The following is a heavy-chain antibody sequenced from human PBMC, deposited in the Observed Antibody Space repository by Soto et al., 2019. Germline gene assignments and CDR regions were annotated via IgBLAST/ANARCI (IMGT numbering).Heavy chain of an antibody. CDR1: GFTFSSYA. Sequence: SGGSLRLSCAASGFTFSSYAMSWVRQAPGKGLEWVSAISGSGGSTYYADSVKGRFTISRDNSKNTLYLQMNSLRAEDTAVYYCAKSFILRGFLDPWGQGTLVTVSS. CDR2: ISGSGGST. J-gene: IGHJ5*02. D-gene: IGHD4-17*01. CDR3: AKSFILRGFLDP. V-gene: IGHV3-23*01.